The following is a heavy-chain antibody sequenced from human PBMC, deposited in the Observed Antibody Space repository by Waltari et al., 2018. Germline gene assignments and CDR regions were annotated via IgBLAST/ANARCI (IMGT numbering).Heavy chain of an antibody. Sequence: QVQLVESGGGVVQAGRSLRRSCAASGFTFSDYGMHWVRQAPGKGLEWVAVISYDVTHKIYADSVKGRFTISRDNSKNTLFLHMSGLRAEDSGVYYCAKADDYTYYYGMDVWGQGTTVTVS. V-gene: IGHV3-30*18. J-gene: IGHJ6*02. CDR1: GFTFSDYG. CDR3: AKADDYTYYYGMDV. D-gene: IGHD4-4*01. CDR2: ISYDVTHK.